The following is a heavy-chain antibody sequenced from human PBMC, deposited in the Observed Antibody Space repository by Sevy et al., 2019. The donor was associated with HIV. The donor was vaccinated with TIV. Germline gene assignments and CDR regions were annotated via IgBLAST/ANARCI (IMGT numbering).Heavy chain of an antibody. Sequence: GGSLRLSCAASGFTFSSYSMNWVRQAPGKGLEWVSYISSSSSTIYYADSVKGRFTISRDNAKNSLYLQMNSLRDEDTAVYYCARVDTAMVTSYYGMDVWGQGPRSPSP. CDR2: ISSSSSTI. V-gene: IGHV3-48*02. J-gene: IGHJ6*02. D-gene: IGHD5-18*01. CDR3: ARVDTAMVTSYYGMDV. CDR1: GFTFSSYS.